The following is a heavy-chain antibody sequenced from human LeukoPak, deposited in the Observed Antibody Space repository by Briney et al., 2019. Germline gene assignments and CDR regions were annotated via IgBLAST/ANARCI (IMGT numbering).Heavy chain of an antibody. CDR1: GGSISSYY. J-gene: IGHJ5*02. D-gene: IGHD6-6*01. CDR2: IYYSGST. Sequence: SETLSLTCTVSGGSISSYYWSWIRQPPGKGLEWIGYIYYSGSTNYNPSLKSRVTISVDTSKNQFSLKLSSVTAADTAVYYCARQWQYSSSYGNWFDHWGQGTLVTVSS. CDR3: ARQWQYSSSYGNWFDH. V-gene: IGHV4-59*08.